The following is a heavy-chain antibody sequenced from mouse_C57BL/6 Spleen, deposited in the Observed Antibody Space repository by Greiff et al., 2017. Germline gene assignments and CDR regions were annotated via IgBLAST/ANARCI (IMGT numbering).Heavy chain of an antibody. Sequence: EVQLQESGGGLVQPGGSLSLSCAASGFTFTDYYMSWVRQPPGKALEWLGFIRNKANGYTTEYSASVKGRLTISRDNSQSILYLQMNALRADDSATYYCARFDDYDVSFAYWGQGTLVTVSA. CDR1: GFTFTDYY. J-gene: IGHJ3*01. V-gene: IGHV7-3*01. CDR3: ARFDDYDVSFAY. D-gene: IGHD2-4*01. CDR2: IRNKANGYTT.